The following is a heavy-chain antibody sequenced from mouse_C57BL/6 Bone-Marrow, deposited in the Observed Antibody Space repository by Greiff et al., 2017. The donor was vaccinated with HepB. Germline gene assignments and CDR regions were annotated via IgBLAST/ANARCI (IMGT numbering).Heavy chain of an antibody. J-gene: IGHJ3*01. V-gene: IGHV1-81*01. CDR3: ANWDRFAY. CDR1: GYTFTSYG. CDR2: IYPRSGNT. Sequence: IQESGAELARPGASVKLSCKASGYTFTSYGISWVKQRTGQGLEWIGEIYPRSGNTYYNEKFKGKATLTADKSSSTAYMELRSLTSEDSAVYFCANWDRFAYWGQGTLVTVSA. D-gene: IGHD4-1*01.